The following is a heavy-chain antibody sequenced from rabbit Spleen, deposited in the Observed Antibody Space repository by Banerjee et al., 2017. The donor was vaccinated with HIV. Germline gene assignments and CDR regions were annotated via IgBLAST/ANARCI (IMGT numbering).Heavy chain of an antibody. CDR1: GFSFSSSYW. J-gene: IGHJ4*01. Sequence: QEQLVESGGGLVQPEGSLTLTCTASGFSFSSSYWICWVRQAPGKGLEWIGCIYTGGGTTYYATWAKGRFTISKASSTTVTLQMTSLTAADTATYFCVREVAARFSLWGQGTLVTVS. CDR2: IYTGGGTT. D-gene: IGHD4-1*01. V-gene: IGHV1S45*01. CDR3: VREVAARFSL.